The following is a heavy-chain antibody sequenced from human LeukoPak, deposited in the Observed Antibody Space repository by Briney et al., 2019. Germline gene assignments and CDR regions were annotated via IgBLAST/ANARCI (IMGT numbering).Heavy chain of an antibody. Sequence: ASVKVSCKASGYTFTSYYMHWVRQAPGQGLEWMGITNPSGGSTSYAQKFQGRVTMTRDTSTSTVYMELSSLRSEDTAVYYCARGSGRGYYYYYGMDVWGQGTTVTVSS. D-gene: IGHD6-19*01. CDR3: ARGSGRGYYYYYGMDV. V-gene: IGHV1-46*01. CDR2: TNPSGGST. J-gene: IGHJ6*02. CDR1: GYTFTSYY.